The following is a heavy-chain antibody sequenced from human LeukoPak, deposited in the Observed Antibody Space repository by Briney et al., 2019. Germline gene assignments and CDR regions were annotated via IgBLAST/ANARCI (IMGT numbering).Heavy chain of an antibody. D-gene: IGHD1-1*01. CDR3: ARDRGVTTRPRGYFDF. CDR1: GFIFSRYS. V-gene: IGHV3-48*02. J-gene: IGHJ4*02. CDR2: ISSGSGTI. Sequence: GGSLRLSCAASGFIFSRYSMNWVRQAPGKGLEWVSYISSGSGTIYYADSVKGRFTISRDSANSLHLQMNSLRDEYTAVYYCARDRGVTTRPRGYFDFWGQGTLVTVSS.